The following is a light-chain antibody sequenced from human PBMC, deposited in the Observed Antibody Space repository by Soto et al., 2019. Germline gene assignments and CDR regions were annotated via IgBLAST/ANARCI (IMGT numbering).Light chain of an antibody. Sequence: DIQMTQSPSSLSASVGDRVTITCRASQSISSYLNWYQQKPGKAPKVLIYAASSLQSGVPSRFSGRGSGTDFTLTISSLQPEDFASYFCQQSYSTPPTFGQGT. V-gene: IGKV1-39*01. CDR2: AAS. CDR1: QSISSY. CDR3: QQSYSTPPT. J-gene: IGKJ1*01.